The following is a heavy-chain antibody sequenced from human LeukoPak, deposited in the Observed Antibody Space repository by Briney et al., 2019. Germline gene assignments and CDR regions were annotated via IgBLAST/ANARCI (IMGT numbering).Heavy chain of an antibody. V-gene: IGHV1-2*02. CDR3: ARGGGSYWVDWFDP. CDR1: GYTFSGYY. Sequence: ASVKVSCTASGYTFSGYYMHWVRQAPGQGLEWMGWINPNSGGTNYAHKFKGRVTMTRDTSISTAYMELSRLTADDTAVYYCARGGGSYWVDWFDPWGQGTLVTVSS. CDR2: INPNSGGT. D-gene: IGHD1-26*01. J-gene: IGHJ5*02.